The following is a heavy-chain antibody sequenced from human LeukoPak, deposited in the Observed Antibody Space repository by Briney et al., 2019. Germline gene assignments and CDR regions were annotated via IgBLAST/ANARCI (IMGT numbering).Heavy chain of an antibody. J-gene: IGHJ6*02. CDR1: GDSVSSNSAA. CDR2: TEYRSKWYN. Sequence: SQTLSLTCAISGDSVSSNSAAWNWIRQSPSRGLEWLGRTEYRSKWYNDYAVSVKSRITINPDTSKNQFSLQLNSVTPEDTAVYYCARDDIAVAGTGGYYYYGMDVWGQGTTVTVSS. CDR3: ARDDIAVAGTGGYYYYGMDV. D-gene: IGHD6-19*01. V-gene: IGHV6-1*01.